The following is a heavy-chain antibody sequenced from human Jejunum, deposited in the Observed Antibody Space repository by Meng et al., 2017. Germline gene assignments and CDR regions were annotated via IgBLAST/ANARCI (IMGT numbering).Heavy chain of an antibody. Sequence: SETLSLTCIVSGGSISSYYWFWIRQPSGKGLAWIGYIHNSGSTNYNSSLKSRLTISVDRSKNQFSLTLSSVTAADTAVYYCARSRSAGTALDAFDIWGQGTMVTVSS. V-gene: IGHV4-59*01. CDR2: IHNSGST. CDR3: ARSRSAGTALDAFDI. CDR1: GGSISSYY. J-gene: IGHJ3*02. D-gene: IGHD6-13*01.